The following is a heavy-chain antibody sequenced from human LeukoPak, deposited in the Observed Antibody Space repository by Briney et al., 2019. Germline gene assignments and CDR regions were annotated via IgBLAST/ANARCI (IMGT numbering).Heavy chain of an antibody. CDR1: GYTFTGYY. J-gene: IGHJ6*02. V-gene: IGHV1-2*02. D-gene: IGHD6-13*01. CDR2: INPNSGGT. CDR3: ARGRIAAAGFYYYYGMDV. Sequence: ASVKVSCKASGYTFTGYYMHWVRRAPGQGLEWMGWINPNSGGTNYAQKFQGRVTMTRDTSISTAYMELSRLRSDDTAVYYCARGRIAAAGFYYYYGMDVWGQGTTVTVSS.